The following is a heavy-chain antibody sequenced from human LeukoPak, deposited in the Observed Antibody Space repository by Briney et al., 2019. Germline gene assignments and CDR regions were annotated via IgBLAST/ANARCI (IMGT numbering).Heavy chain of an antibody. V-gene: IGHV3-7*01. CDR3: ARHPYGVLDY. CDR1: GFNFDSYW. Sequence: GGSLRLSCAVSGFNFDSYWMTWVRQAPGKGLEWVASIKPDGSEKYYVDSVKGRFTISRDNAKNSLYLQMDGLRAEDTAVYYCARHPYGVLDYWGQGTLVSISS. J-gene: IGHJ4*02. D-gene: IGHD4-17*01. CDR2: IKPDGSEK.